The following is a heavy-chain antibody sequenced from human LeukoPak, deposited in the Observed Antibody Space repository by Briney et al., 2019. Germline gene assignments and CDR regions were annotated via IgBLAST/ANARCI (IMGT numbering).Heavy chain of an antibody. V-gene: IGHV3-7*01. CDR1: GFTFSSYW. Sequence: GGSLGLSCAASGFTFSSYWMSWVRQAPGKGLEWVANIKQDGSEKYYVDSVKGRFTISRDNAKNSLYLQMNSLRPEDTAVYYCARENSGSYYQFDCWGQGTLVTVSS. D-gene: IGHD1-26*01. CDR2: IKQDGSEK. CDR3: ARENSGSYYQFDC. J-gene: IGHJ4*02.